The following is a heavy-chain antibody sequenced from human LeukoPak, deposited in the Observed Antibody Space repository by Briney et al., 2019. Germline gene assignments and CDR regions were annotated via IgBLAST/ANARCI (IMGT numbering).Heavy chain of an antibody. CDR2: INPNSGGT. D-gene: IGHD1-26*01. J-gene: IGHJ5*02. V-gene: IGHV1-2*02. CDR1: GYTFTGYY. CDR3: ARGPLGRAWFDP. Sequence: ASVKVSYKASGYTFTGYYMHWVRQAPGQGLEWMGWINPNSGGTNYAQKFQGRVTMTRDTSISTAYMELSRLRSDDTAVYYCARGPLGRAWFDPWGQGTLVTVSS.